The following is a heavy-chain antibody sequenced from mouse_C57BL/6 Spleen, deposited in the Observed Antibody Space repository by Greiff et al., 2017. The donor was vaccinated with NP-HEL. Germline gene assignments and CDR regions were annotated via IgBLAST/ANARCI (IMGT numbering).Heavy chain of an antibody. D-gene: IGHD1-1*02. V-gene: IGHV7-3*01. CDR2: IRNKANGYTT. Sequence: EVQLVESEGGLVQPGGSLSLSCAASGFTFTDYYMSWVRQPPGKALEWLGFIRNKANGYTTEYSASVKGRFTISRDNSQSILYLQMNALRAEDSATYYCARRGDYGAFDYWGQGTTLTVSS. CDR3: ARRGDYGAFDY. J-gene: IGHJ2*01. CDR1: GFTFTDYY.